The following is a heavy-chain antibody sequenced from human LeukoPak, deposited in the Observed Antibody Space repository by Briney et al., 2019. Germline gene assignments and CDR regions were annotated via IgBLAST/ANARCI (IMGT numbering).Heavy chain of an antibody. J-gene: IGHJ4*02. CDR1: GYTFTSYG. D-gene: IGHD2-2*01. Sequence: ASVTVSCKASGYTFTSYGISWVRQAPGQGLEWMGWISAYNGNTNYAQKLQGRVTMTTDTSTSTAYMELRSLRSDDTAVYYCARDGPYCSSTSCHYYFDYWGQGTLVTVSS. CDR3: ARDGPYCSSTSCHYYFDY. V-gene: IGHV1-18*01. CDR2: ISAYNGNT.